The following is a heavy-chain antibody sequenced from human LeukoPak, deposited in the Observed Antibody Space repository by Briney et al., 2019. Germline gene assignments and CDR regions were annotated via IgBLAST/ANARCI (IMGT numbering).Heavy chain of an antibody. CDR1: GGFFSGYY. V-gene: IGHV4-34*01. CDR2: INHSGST. Sequence: SETLSLTCAVYGGFFSGYYWSWIRQPPGKGLEWIGEINHSGSTNYNPSLKSRVTISVDTSKNQFSLKLSSVTAADTAVYYCASGSSPLELNYYGMDVWGQGTTVTVSS. CDR3: ASGSSPLELNYYGMDV. J-gene: IGHJ6*02. D-gene: IGHD6-13*01.